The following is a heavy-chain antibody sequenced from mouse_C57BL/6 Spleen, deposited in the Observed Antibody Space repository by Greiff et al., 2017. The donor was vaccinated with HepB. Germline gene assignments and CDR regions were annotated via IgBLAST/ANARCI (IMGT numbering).Heavy chain of an antibody. J-gene: IGHJ1*03. CDR3: AREGRTWYFDV. CDR1: GYAFSSSW. D-gene: IGHD2-14*01. CDR2: IYPGDGDT. Sequence: QVQLQQSGPELVKPGASVKISCKASGYAFSSSWMNWVKQRPGKGLEWIGRIYPGDGDTNYNGKFKGKATLTADKSSSTAYMQLSSLTAEDSAVYVCAREGRTWYFDVWGTGTTVTVSS. V-gene: IGHV1-82*01.